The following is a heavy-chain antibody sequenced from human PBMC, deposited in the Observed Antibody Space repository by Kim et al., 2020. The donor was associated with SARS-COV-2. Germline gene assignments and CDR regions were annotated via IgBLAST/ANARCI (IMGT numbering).Heavy chain of an antibody. CDR1: GFTFSSYG. Sequence: GGSLRLSCAASGFTFSSYGMHWVRQAPGKGLEWVAVISYDGSNKYYADSVKGRFTISRDNSKNTLYLQMNSLRAEDTAVYYCARDSRPYRGSSGYRSGMDVWGQGTTVTVSS. J-gene: IGHJ6*02. V-gene: IGHV3-33*05. CDR3: ARDSRPYRGSSGYRSGMDV. D-gene: IGHD3-22*01. CDR2: ISYDGSNK.